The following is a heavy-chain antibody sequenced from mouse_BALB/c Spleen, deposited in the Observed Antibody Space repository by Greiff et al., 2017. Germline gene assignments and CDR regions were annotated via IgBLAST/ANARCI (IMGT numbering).Heavy chain of an antibody. V-gene: IGHV5-6-3*01. CDR1: GFTFSSYG. D-gene: IGHD1-1*01. Sequence: EVQLVESGGGLVQPGGSLKLSCAASGFTFSSYGMSWVRQTPDKRLELVATINSNGGSTYYPDSVKGRFTISRDNAKNTLYLHMSSLKSEDTAMYYCARDYYGSREGFAYWGQGTLVTVSA. J-gene: IGHJ3*01. CDR3: ARDYYGSREGFAY. CDR2: INSNGGST.